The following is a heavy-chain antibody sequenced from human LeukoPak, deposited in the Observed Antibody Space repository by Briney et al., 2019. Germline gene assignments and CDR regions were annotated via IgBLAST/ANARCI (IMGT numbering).Heavy chain of an antibody. J-gene: IGHJ6*02. CDR1: GGSISSGGYY. CDR3: ARLVAHGGVVAAKSAYYYYYGMDV. V-gene: IGHV4-30-2*01. Sequence: ASETLSLTCTVSGGSISSGGYYWSWIRQPPGKGLEWIGYIYHSGSTYYNPSLKSRVTISVDRSKNQFSLKLSSVTAADTAVYYCARLVAHGGVVAAKSAYYYYYGMDVWGQGTTVTVSS. CDR2: IYHSGST. D-gene: IGHD2-15*01.